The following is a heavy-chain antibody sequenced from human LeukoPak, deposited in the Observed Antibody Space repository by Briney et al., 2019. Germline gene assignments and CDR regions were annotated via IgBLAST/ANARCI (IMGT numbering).Heavy chain of an antibody. CDR3: ARAGYSYGYGYYFDY. CDR2: IYYSGST. Sequence: PETLSLTCTVSGGSISSYYWSWIRQPPGKALEWIGYIYYSGSTQYNPSLKSRVTISVDTSKNQFSRKLSSVTAADTAVYYCARAGYSYGYGYYFDYWGQGTLVTVSS. CDR1: GGSISSYY. V-gene: IGHV4-59*01. D-gene: IGHD5-18*01. J-gene: IGHJ4*02.